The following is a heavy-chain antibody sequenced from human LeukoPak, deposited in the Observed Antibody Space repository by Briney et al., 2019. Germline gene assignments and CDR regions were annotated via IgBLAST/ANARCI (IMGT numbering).Heavy chain of an antibody. CDR2: INHSGST. CDR3: ARGLEVGSSWYYFDY. Sequence: SETLSLTCAVYGGSFSGYYWSWIRQPPGKGLEWIGEINHSGSTNYNPSLKSRVTISVDTSKNQFSLKLSSVTAADTAVYYCARGLEVGSSWYYFDYWGQGTLVTVSS. CDR1: GGSFSGYY. J-gene: IGHJ4*02. D-gene: IGHD6-13*01. V-gene: IGHV4-34*01.